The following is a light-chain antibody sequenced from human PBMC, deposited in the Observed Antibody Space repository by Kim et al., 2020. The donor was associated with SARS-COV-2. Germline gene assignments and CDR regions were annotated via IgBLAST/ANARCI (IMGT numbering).Light chain of an antibody. CDR1: ALPKQY. Sequence: SYELTQPPSVSVSPGQTARITCSGDALPKQYAYWYQQKPGQAPVLVIYKDSERPSGIPARFSGSSSGTTVTLTISGVQAEDEADSYCQSADSSGTSLVFG. CDR2: KDS. V-gene: IGLV3-25*03. CDR3: QSADSSGTSLV. J-gene: IGLJ3*02.